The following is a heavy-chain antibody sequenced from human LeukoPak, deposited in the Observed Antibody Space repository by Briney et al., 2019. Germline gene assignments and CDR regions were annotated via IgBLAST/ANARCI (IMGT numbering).Heavy chain of an antibody. CDR3: ASDPPYTSSSAW. CDR1: GLTFTSTA. V-gene: IGHV1-58*01. Sequence: GASVKVSCKASGLTFTSTAVQWVRQARGQRLEWIGWILVGSGNTNYAQMFQERVTLTWDVSTSTAYMVLSSLRSEDTAIYYCASDPPYTSSSAWWGQGTLVTVSS. D-gene: IGHD2-2*01. CDR2: ILVGSGNT. J-gene: IGHJ4*02.